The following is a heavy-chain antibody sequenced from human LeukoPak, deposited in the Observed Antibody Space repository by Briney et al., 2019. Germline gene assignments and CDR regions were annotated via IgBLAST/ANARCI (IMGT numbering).Heavy chain of an antibody. Sequence: HSGASLRLSCAASGFTFSNYAMSWVRQAPGKGLEWVSAIVGSGGSTYYADSVKGRFTISRDNPKNTLYLQMNSLRAEDTAVYYCAKWGDYDILTGYYDSDYWGQGTLATVSS. V-gene: IGHV3-23*01. CDR1: GFTFSNYA. CDR3: AKWGDYDILTGYYDSDY. D-gene: IGHD3-9*01. CDR2: IVGSGGST. J-gene: IGHJ4*02.